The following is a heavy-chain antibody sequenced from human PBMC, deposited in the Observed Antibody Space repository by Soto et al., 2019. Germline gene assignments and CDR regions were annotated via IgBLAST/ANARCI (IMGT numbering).Heavy chain of an antibody. J-gene: IGHJ6*02. Sequence: QITLKESGPTLVEPTQTLTLTCTLSGFSLITTGSGVAWIRQPPGQHLQWLALIYWDDDKRYFPSLKSRINIIKDTSKNQVVLIMTNMDPVDTGKYFCVRIMTAVTTFGMDVWGQGTAVTVSS. CDR1: GFSLITTGSG. CDR2: IYWDDDK. CDR3: VRIMTAVTTFGMDV. V-gene: IGHV2-5*04. D-gene: IGHD4-17*01.